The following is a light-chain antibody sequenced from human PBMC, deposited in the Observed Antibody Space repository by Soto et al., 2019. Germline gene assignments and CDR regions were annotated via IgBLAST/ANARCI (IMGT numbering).Light chain of an antibody. CDR3: QQYENLPT. V-gene: IGKV1-33*01. J-gene: IGKJ5*01. CDR1: QNINNY. CDR2: DAS. Sequence: IQMTQSPSSLSASVGYRATITCRASQNINNYLNWYQQKPGRAPKPLIYDASNLEAGVPSRFSGSGSGTDFTFTISRLQPEDIATYYCQQYENLPTFGQGTRLETK.